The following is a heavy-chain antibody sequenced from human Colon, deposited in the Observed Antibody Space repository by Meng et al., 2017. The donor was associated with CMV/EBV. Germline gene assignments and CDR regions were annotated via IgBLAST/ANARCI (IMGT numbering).Heavy chain of an antibody. Sequence: GGSLRLSCAASGFTFSSHAMNWVRQAPGKGLEWVSTVNAGGSDTYYADSVRGRFTISRDNSKNTLYLQMNSLRVEDTAIYYCVRADRCGGDCYDRPLDYWGQGSLVTVSS. J-gene: IGHJ4*02. CDR3: VRADRCGGDCYDRPLDY. CDR1: GFTFSSHA. V-gene: IGHV3-23*01. CDR2: VNAGGSDT. D-gene: IGHD2-21*01.